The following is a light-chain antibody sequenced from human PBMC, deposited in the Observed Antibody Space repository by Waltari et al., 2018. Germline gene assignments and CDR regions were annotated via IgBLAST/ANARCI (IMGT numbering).Light chain of an antibody. CDR3: QQYYSTPRLT. CDR2: WAS. CDR1: QSVLYSSNNKNY. V-gene: IGKV4-1*01. Sequence: DIVMTQSPDSLAVSLGERATSHCKSSQSVLYSSNNKNYLAWYQQKPGQPPKLLIYWASTRESGVPDRFSGSGSGTDFTLTISSLQAEDVAVYYCQQYYSTPRLTFGGGTKVEIK. J-gene: IGKJ4*01.